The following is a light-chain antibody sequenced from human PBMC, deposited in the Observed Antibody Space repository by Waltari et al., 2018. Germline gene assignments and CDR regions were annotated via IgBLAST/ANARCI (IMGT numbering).Light chain of an antibody. CDR1: ESIGADY. CDR3: QQYHSLPWT. V-gene: IGKV3-20*01. CDR2: GAS. Sequence: ENVLTQSPGTLSLSPGGGATLSCRASESIGADYLAWYQTKPGLAPRLLIYGASTRATGVPDRFRVSGSGTDFTLTISRLEPEDFAVYYCQQYHSLPWTFGQGTKVDI. J-gene: IGKJ1*01.